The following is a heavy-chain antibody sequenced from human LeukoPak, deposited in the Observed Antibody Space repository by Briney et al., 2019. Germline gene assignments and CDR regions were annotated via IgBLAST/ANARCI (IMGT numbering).Heavy chain of an antibody. V-gene: IGHV1-18*01. CDR3: ARDQWSGCSGGSCYAGY. CDR1: GYTFTSYG. Sequence: ASVKVSCKASGYTFTSYGISWVRQAPGQGLEWMGWISAYNGNTNYAQKLQGRVTMTTDTSTSTAYMELRSLRSDDTAVYYCARDQWSGCSGGSCYAGYRGQGTLVTVSS. D-gene: IGHD2-15*01. CDR2: ISAYNGNT. J-gene: IGHJ4*02.